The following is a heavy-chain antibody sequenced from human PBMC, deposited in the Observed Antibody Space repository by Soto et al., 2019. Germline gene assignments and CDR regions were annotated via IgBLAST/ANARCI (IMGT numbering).Heavy chain of an antibody. V-gene: IGHV1-46*01. D-gene: IGHD3-10*01. CDR1: GYTFTSYY. CDR2: INPSGGST. J-gene: IGHJ6*02. CDR3: ARTTVVTPGSSVGVAYGMDV. Sequence: ASVKVSCKASGYTFTSYYMHWVRQAPGQGLEWMGIINPSGGSTSYAQKFQGRVTMTRDTSTSTVYMELSSLRSEDTAVYYCARTTVVTPGSSVGVAYGMDVWGQGTTVTVSS.